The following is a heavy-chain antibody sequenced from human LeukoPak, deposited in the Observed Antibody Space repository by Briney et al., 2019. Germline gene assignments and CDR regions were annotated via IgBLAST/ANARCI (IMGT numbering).Heavy chain of an antibody. CDR2: FDPEDGET. V-gene: IGHV1-24*01. CDR3: ATGGGYCSSTSCYFAPPSYYYYYYGMDV. D-gene: IGHD2-2*01. Sequence: ASVKVSCKVSGYTLTELSMHWVRQAPGKGLEWMGGFDPEDGETIYAQKFQGRVTMTEDTSTDTAYMELSSLRSEDTAVYYCATGGGYCSSTSCYFAPPSYYYYYYGMDVWGQGTTVTVSS. CDR1: GYTLTELS. J-gene: IGHJ6*02.